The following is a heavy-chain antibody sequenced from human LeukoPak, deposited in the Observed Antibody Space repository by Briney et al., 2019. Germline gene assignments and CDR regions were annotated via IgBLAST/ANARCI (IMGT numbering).Heavy chain of an antibody. J-gene: IGHJ6*02. CDR1: GFTFSSYA. CDR3: SGFTGIAARRDRYYYYGMDV. D-gene: IGHD6-6*01. CDR2: ISGSGGST. V-gene: IGHV3-23*01. Sequence: GGSLRLSCAASGFTFSSYAMSWVRQAPGKGLEWVSAISGSGGSTYYADSVKGRFTISRDNSKNTLYLQMNSLRAEDTAAYYCSGFTGIAARRDRYYYYGMDVWGQGTTVTVSS.